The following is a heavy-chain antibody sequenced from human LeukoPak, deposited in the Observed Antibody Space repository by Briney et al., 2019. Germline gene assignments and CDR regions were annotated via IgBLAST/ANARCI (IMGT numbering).Heavy chain of an antibody. CDR2: INPNGGST. Sequence: GASVKVSCKASGYTFTSYYMHWVRQAPGQGLEWMGIINPNGGSTNYAQKFRGRVTMTRDTSTSTVYMELSSLRSEDTAAYYCAREDGTLHYYYYGMDVWGQGTTVTVSS. D-gene: IGHD5-24*01. J-gene: IGHJ6*02. CDR1: GYTFTSYY. CDR3: AREDGTLHYYYYGMDV. V-gene: IGHV1-46*01.